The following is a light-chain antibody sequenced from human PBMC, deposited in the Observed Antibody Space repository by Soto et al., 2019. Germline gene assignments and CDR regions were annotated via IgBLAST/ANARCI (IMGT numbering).Light chain of an antibody. V-gene: IGKV3-15*01. CDR2: GAS. Sequence: EIVMTQSPATLSVSPGERASLSCRASQSVGSNLAWYQQTAGQAPRLLIYGASTRATGIPARFSGSGSGTEFTLTISSLQSEDFAVYSCQQYTNWPYTFAQGTKLEIK. CDR1: QSVGSN. J-gene: IGKJ2*01. CDR3: QQYTNWPYT.